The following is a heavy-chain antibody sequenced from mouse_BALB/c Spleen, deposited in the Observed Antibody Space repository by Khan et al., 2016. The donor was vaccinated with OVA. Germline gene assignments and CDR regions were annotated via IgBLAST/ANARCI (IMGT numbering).Heavy chain of an antibody. V-gene: IGHV14-4*02. Sequence: VQLQQSGAELVRSGASVKLSCTASGFNIKDYNMHWVKQRPEQGLEWIGWIDPENGDTEYAPKFQGKATMTADTSSHTAYLQFRSLTSEDTAVYNCDAFPYSYGRDWFAYWGQGTLVTVSA. D-gene: IGHD1-1*01. CDR1: GFNIKDYN. J-gene: IGHJ3*01. CDR3: DAFPYSYGRDWFAY. CDR2: IDPENGDT.